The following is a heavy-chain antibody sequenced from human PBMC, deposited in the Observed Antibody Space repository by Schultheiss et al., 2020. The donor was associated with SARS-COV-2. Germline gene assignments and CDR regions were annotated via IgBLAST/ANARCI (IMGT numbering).Heavy chain of an antibody. J-gene: IGHJ6*03. CDR2: IYTSGST. CDR3: ARVTPYCTNGVCYPSNYYYYMDV. V-gene: IGHV4-4*07. Sequence: SETLSLTCTVSGGSISSYYWSWIRQPAGKGLEWIGRIYTSGSTNYNPSLKSRVTMSVDTSKNQFSLKLSSVTAADTAVYYCARVTPYCTNGVCYPSNYYYYMDVWGKGTTVTVSS. D-gene: IGHD2-8*01. CDR1: GGSISSYY.